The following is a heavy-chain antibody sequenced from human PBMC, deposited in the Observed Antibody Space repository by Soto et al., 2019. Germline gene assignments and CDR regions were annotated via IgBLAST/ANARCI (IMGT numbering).Heavy chain of an antibody. CDR2: IKSKTDGGTT. CDR3: TTDPVTMIVVVPSSG. CDR1: GFTFSNAW. D-gene: IGHD3-22*01. J-gene: IGHJ4*02. Sequence: GGSLKLSCAASGFTFSNAWMNWVRQAPGKGLEWVGRIKSKTDGGTTDYAAPVKGRFTISRDDSKNTLYLQMNSLKTEDTAVYYCTTDPVTMIVVVPSSGWGQGTLVTVS. V-gene: IGHV3-15*07.